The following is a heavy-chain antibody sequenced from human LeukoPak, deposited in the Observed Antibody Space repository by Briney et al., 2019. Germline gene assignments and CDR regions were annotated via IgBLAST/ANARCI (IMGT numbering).Heavy chain of an antibody. D-gene: IGHD7-27*01. CDR1: GYTFSGYY. Sequence: GASVKVSCKASGYTFSGYYMHWVRQAPGQGLEWMGWVNPNSGGTNYAQKFQGRVTLTRDTSISTAYMELGSLRSDDTAVYYCARGGETDTGDRRDFDYWGQGTLVPVSS. V-gene: IGHV1-2*02. J-gene: IGHJ4*02. CDR3: ARGGETDTGDRRDFDY. CDR2: VNPNSGGT.